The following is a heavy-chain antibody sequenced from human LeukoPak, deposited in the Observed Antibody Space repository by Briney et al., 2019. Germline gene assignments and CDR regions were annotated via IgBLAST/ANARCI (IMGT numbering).Heavy chain of an antibody. CDR3: ATDLLSWHCSGGSCYGVFDP. CDR2: FDPEDGET. V-gene: IGHV1-24*01. J-gene: IGHJ5*02. CDR1: GYTLTELS. Sequence: GASVKVSCKVSGYTLTELSMHWVRQAPGKGLEWMGGFDPEDGETIYAQKFQGRVTMTEDTSTDTAYMELSSLRSEDTAVYYCATDLLSWHCSGGSCYGVFDPWGQGTLVTVSS. D-gene: IGHD2-15*01.